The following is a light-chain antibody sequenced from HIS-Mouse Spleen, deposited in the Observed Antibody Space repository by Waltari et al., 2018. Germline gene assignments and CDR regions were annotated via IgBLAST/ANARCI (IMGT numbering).Light chain of an antibody. CDR3: QQSYSTPGT. J-gene: IGKJ1*01. CDR1: QSISSY. CDR2: AAS. V-gene: IGKV1-39*01. Sequence: DIQMTQSPSSLSASVGYRVTITCRASQSISSYLNWYQQKPGKAPKLLIYAASSLQSGVPSRLSGSGSGTDFTLTISSLQPEDFATYYCQQSYSTPGTFGQGTKVEIK.